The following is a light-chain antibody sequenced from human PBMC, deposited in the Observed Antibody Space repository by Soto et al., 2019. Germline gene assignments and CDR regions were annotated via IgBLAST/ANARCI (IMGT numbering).Light chain of an antibody. CDR1: STDIGSYNF. CDR3: SSYAGSYKV. CDR2: EVN. Sequence: QSVLTQPPSASGSPGQSVTISCAGTSTDIGSYNFVSWYQQHPGKAPKLLIYEVNKRPSGVPDRFSASTSGNTASLTVSGLQAEDAADYYCSSYAGSYKVFGIGTKLTVL. V-gene: IGLV2-8*01. J-gene: IGLJ1*01.